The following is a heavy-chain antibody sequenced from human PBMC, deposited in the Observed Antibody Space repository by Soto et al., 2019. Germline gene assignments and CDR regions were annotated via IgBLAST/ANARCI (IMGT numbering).Heavy chain of an antibody. J-gene: IGHJ5*02. V-gene: IGHV4-39*01. Sequence: PSETLSLTCTVSGGSISSSSYYWGWIRKPPGKGLEWIGSIYYSGSTYYNPSLKSRVTISVDTSKNQFSLKLSSVTAADTAVYYCASQSAVADNWFDPWGQGTLVTVSS. D-gene: IGHD6-19*01. CDR1: GGSISSSSYY. CDR2: IYYSGST. CDR3: ASQSAVADNWFDP.